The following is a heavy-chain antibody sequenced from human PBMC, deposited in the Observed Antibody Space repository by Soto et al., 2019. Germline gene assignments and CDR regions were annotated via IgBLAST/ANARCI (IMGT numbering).Heavy chain of an antibody. CDR1: GFTFSSYA. Sequence: PGGSLRLSCAASGFTFSSYAMHWVRQAPGKGLEWVAVISYDGSNKYYADSVKGRFTISRDNSKNTLYLQMNSLRAEDTAVYYCARVVAAAVYYFDYWGQGTLVTVSS. CDR3: ARVVAAAVYYFDY. V-gene: IGHV3-30-3*01. D-gene: IGHD6-13*01. CDR2: ISYDGSNK. J-gene: IGHJ4*02.